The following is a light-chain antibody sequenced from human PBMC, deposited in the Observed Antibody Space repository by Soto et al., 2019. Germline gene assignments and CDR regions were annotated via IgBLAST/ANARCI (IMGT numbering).Light chain of an antibody. CDR2: EVS. CDR3: SSYTTSSTLVV. Sequence: QSALTQPASVSGSPGQSITISCTGTSSDVGGYHYVSWYQQHPGKVPRLMIYEVSHRPSGVSDRFSGSKSGNTASLTISGLQAEDEADYYCSSYTTSSTLVVFGGGTQLTVL. J-gene: IGLJ2*01. V-gene: IGLV2-14*01. CDR1: SSDVGGYHY.